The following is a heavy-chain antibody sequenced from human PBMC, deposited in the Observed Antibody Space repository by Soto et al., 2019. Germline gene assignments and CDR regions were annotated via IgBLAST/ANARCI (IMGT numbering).Heavy chain of an antibody. CDR3: ARGRAITGTLPS. D-gene: IGHD1-20*01. J-gene: IGHJ5*02. CDR1: GYTFTSYD. Sequence: QVQLVQSGAEVKKPGASVKVSCKASGYTFTSYDINWVRQATGQGLEWMGWMNPNTGNTGYAQKFQGRVTMTRNTSRSTAYMELSSLRSEYTAVYYCARGRAITGTLPSWGQGTLVTVSS. V-gene: IGHV1-8*01. CDR2: MNPNTGNT.